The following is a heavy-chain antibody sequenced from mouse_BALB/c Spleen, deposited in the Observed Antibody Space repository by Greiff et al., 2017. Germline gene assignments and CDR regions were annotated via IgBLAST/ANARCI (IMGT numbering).Heavy chain of an antibody. V-gene: IGHV14-3*02. Sequence: VQLKQSGAELVKPGASVKLSCTASGFTFNDYYMHWVKQSPEQGLEWIGRIYPASGNTKYYPKFQGKVTITADTSSDTAYLQLSSLTSEDTAVYYCARDYRYDDSWFAYWGQGTLVTVSA. CDR1: GFTFNDYY. CDR2: IYPASGNT. J-gene: IGHJ3*01. CDR3: ARDYRYDDSWFAY. D-gene: IGHD2-14*01.